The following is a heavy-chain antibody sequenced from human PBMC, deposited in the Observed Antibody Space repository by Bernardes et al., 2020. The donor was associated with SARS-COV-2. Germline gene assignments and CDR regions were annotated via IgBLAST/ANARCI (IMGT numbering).Heavy chain of an antibody. D-gene: IGHD3-10*02. V-gene: IGHV4-39*01. Sequence: SDTLSLRCNVSGDSITSPTYYWGWIRQPPGGGLEWIGSLYAGGKTYYNPSLKSRPTISGDRSKNQFSLKVASVTAADTAVYFCARLYVLGSFRYIDSWGQGRLVTVSS. J-gene: IGHJ4*02. CDR2: LYAGGKT. CDR1: GDSITSPTYY. CDR3: ARLYVLGSFRYIDS.